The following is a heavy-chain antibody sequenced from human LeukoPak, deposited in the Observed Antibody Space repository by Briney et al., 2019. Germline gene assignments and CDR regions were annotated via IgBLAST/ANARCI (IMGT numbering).Heavy chain of an antibody. CDR2: ISTNNGNT. CDR3: ALISYCTSVTCFFLDY. CDR1: GYTFTNYH. V-gene: IGHV1-18*01. Sequence: ASVKVSCKASGYTFTNYHISWVRQAPGQGLEWMGWISTNNGNTNYAQNLQGRVTMTKDTSTSTAYMELRSLRSDDTAVYYCALISYCTSVTCFFLDYWGQGTLVSVSS. J-gene: IGHJ4*02. D-gene: IGHD2-8*01.